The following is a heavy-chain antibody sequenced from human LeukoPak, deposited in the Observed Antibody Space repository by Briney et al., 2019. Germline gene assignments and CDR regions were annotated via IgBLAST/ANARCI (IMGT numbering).Heavy chain of an antibody. CDR3: ATLGDYEGGYYFDY. CDR1: GGSIRSSSYS. CDR2: IYHSGST. Sequence: SETLSLTCTVSGGSIRSSSYSWSWIRQPPGKGLEWIGYIYHSGSTYYNPSLKSRVTISVDRSKNQFSLKLSSVTAADTAVYYCATLGDYEGGYYFDYWGQGTLVTVSS. V-gene: IGHV4-30-2*01. D-gene: IGHD4-17*01. J-gene: IGHJ4*02.